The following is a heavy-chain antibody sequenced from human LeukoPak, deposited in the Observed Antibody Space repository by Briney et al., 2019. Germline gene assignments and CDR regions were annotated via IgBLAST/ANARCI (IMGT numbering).Heavy chain of an antibody. CDR3: ARVRVRLTGMADGFDY. CDR2: INQDGSAK. Sequence: GGSLRLSCAASGFTFSSYWMSWVRQAPGKGLEWVANINQDGSAKYYLDSAKGRFTISRDNAKNSLYLQMNSLRGEDTAVYYCARVRVRLTGMADGFDYWGQGTLVTVSS. CDR1: GFTFSSYW. V-gene: IGHV3-7*01. D-gene: IGHD3-10*02. J-gene: IGHJ4*02.